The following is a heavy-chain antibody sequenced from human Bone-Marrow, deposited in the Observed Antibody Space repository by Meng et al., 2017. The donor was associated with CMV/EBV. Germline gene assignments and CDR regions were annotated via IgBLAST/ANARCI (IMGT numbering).Heavy chain of an antibody. D-gene: IGHD1-7*01. J-gene: IGHJ3*02. CDR3: ARERTTAVNDAFDI. CDR1: GFTFSSYW. V-gene: IGHV3-74*01. CDR2: INSDGSST. Sequence: SLKISCAASGFTFSSYWMHWVRQAPGKGLVWVSRINSDGSSTSYADSVKGRFTISRDNAKNTLYLQMNSLRAEDTAVYYCARERTTAVNDAFDIWGQGTMVTVSS.